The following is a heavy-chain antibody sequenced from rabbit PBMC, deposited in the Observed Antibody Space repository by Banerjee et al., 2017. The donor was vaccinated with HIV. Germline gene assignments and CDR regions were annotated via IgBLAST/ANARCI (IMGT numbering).Heavy chain of an antibody. V-gene: IGHV1S40*01. CDR2: IYAGEAST. CDR3: ARISGWGGDL. CDR1: GLDFSSSYW. D-gene: IGHD4-1*01. J-gene: IGHJ4*01. Sequence: QSLEESGGDLVKPGASLTLTCTASGLDFSSSYWICWVRQAPGKGLEWIGAIYAGEASTDYASWVNGRFTISSDNAQNTVDLQMNSLTAADTATYFCARISGWGGDLWGPGTLVTVS.